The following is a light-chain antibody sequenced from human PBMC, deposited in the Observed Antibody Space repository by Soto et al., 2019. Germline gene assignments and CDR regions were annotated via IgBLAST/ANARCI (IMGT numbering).Light chain of an antibody. Sequence: DIQMTQSPSTLSASVGDRVTITCRASQSISSWLAWYQQKPGKAPKLLIYKASSLESGVPSRFSGSGSGTKFTLTISSLQPDEIATYYCQQYNSYPWTFGQGTKVEIK. CDR2: KAS. J-gene: IGKJ1*01. CDR3: QQYNSYPWT. CDR1: QSISSW. V-gene: IGKV1-5*03.